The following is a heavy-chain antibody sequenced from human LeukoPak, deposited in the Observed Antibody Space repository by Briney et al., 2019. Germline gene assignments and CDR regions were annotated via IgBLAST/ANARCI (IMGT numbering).Heavy chain of an antibody. CDR3: ARNVDTATYYYGMDV. D-gene: IGHD5-18*01. V-gene: IGHV4-59*01. CDR2: IYYSGST. J-gene: IGHJ6*02. Sequence: SETLSLTCTVPGGSISSYYWSWIRQPPGKGLEWIGYIYYSGSTNYNPSLKSRVTISVDTSKNQFSLKLSSVTAADTAVYYCARNVDTATYYYGMDVWGQGTTVTVSS. CDR1: GGSISSYY.